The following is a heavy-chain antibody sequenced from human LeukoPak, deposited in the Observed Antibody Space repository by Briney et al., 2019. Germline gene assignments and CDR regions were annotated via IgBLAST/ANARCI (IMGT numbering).Heavy chain of an antibody. J-gene: IGHJ5*02. V-gene: IGHV4-30-4*01. CDR1: GGSISSGDYY. Sequence: SETLSLTCTVSGGSISSGDYYWSWIRQPPGKGLEWIGYIYYSGSTNYNPSLKSRVTISVDTSKNQFSLKLSSVTAADTAVYYCARADPASWFDPWGQGTLVTVSS. CDR3: ARADPASWFDP. D-gene: IGHD6-25*01. CDR2: IYYSGST.